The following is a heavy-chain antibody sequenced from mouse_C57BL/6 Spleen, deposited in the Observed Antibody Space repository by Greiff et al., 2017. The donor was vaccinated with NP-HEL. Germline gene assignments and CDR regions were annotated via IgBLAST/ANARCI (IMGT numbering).Heavy chain of an antibody. Sequence: VKLMESGAELVRPGASVTLSCKASGYTFTDYEMHWVKQTPVHGLEWIGAIDPETGGTAYNQKFKGKAILTADKSSSTAYMELRSLTSEDSAVYYCTGDYGAMDYWGQGTSVTVSS. V-gene: IGHV1-15*01. D-gene: IGHD2-4*01. CDR3: TGDYGAMDY. J-gene: IGHJ4*01. CDR1: GYTFTDYE. CDR2: IDPETGGT.